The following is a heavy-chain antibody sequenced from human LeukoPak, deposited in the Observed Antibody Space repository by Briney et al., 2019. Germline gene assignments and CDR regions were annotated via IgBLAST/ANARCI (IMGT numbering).Heavy chain of an antibody. CDR1: GFIFSGYA. CDR3: AKSYSSSWYSFDY. Sequence: GGSLRLSCAASGFIFSGYAMSWVRQAPGKGLEWVSAISGSGGSTYYADSVKGRLPISRDNSKNTLYLQMNSLRAEDTAVYYCAKSYSSSWYSFDYWGQGTLVTVSS. CDR2: ISGSGGST. V-gene: IGHV3-23*01. D-gene: IGHD6-13*01. J-gene: IGHJ4*02.